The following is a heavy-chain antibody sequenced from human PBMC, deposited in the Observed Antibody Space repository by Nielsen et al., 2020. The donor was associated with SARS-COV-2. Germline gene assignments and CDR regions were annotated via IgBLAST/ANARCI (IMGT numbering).Heavy chain of an antibody. CDR1: GGSIGSGGYY. V-gene: IGHV4-31*03. Sequence: SETLSLTCTVSGGSIGSGGYYWSWIRQHPGKGLEWIGYIYYSGSTYYNPPLKSRVTISVDTSKNQFSLKLSSVTAADTAVYYCARVDYGGNEYFQHWGQGTLVTVSS. CDR2: IYYSGST. CDR3: ARVDYGGNEYFQH. J-gene: IGHJ1*01. D-gene: IGHD4-23*01.